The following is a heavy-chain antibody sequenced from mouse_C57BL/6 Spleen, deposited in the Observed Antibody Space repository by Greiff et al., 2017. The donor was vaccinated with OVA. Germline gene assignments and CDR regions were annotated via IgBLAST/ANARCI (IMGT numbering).Heavy chain of an antibody. D-gene: IGHD2-2*01. J-gene: IGHJ3*01. CDR1: GYTFTDYY. CDR3: AVWLRREFAD. Sequence: EVQLQQSGPELVKPGASVKISCKASGYTFTDYYMNWVKQSHGKSLEWIGDINPNNGGTSYNQKFKGKATLTVDKSSSTAYMELRSLTSEDSAVYYCAVWLRREFADWGQGTLVTVSA. CDR2: INPNNGGT. V-gene: IGHV1-26*01.